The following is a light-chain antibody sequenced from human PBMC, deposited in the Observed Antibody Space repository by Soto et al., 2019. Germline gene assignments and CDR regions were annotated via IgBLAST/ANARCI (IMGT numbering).Light chain of an antibody. CDR1: QSVSSSS. J-gene: IGKJ4*01. CDR2: GAS. Sequence: EIVLTQSPGTLSLSPGERATLSCRASQSVSSSSLAWYQQKPGQAPRLLIYGASSRATGIPDRFSGSGSGTDFTLTISRLEPEDFSVYYCQQYGTSPLTFGRGTKADIK. CDR3: QQYGTSPLT. V-gene: IGKV3-20*01.